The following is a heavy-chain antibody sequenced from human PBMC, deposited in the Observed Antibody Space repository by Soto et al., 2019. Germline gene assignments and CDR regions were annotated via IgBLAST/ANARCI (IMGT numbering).Heavy chain of an antibody. D-gene: IGHD4-17*01. V-gene: IGHV1-69*08. CDR1: GGTFSSYT. CDR2: IIPILGIA. CDR3: AREVTTRPYYFDY. Sequence: QVQLVQSGAEVQKPGSSLKVSCKASGGTFSSYTISWVRQAPGQGLEWMGRIIPILGIANYAQKFQGRVTITADKSTSTAYMELSSLRSEDTAVYYCAREVTTRPYYFDYWGQGTLVTVSS. J-gene: IGHJ4*02.